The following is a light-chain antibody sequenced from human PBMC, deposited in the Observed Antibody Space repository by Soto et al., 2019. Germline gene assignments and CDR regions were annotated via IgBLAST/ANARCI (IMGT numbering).Light chain of an antibody. CDR3: QQYHRYST. V-gene: IGKV1-5*01. CDR2: DVS. Sequence: DIQMTQSPSTLSASVGDRVTITCRASQSINAWLAWYQQKPGKAPKLLIYDVSTLDSGVPSRFSGSASGTEFPLTISSVESDDFATYYCQQYHRYSTFGQGTRVDIK. CDR1: QSINAW. J-gene: IGKJ1*01.